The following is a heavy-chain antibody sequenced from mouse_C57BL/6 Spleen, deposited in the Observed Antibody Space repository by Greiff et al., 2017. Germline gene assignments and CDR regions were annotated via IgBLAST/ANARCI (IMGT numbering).Heavy chain of an antibody. D-gene: IGHD1-1*01. V-gene: IGHV1-50*01. CDR3: ARYYGSPHCFDY. CDR1: GYTFTSNW. Sequence: VQLQQPGAELVKPGASVKLSCKASGYTFTSNWMQWVKQSPGQGLEWIGNIDPSDSYTNYNQKFKGKATLTVDTSSSTVYMQLSSLTSEDSAVYDCARYYGSPHCFDYWGQGTTLTVSS. J-gene: IGHJ2*01. CDR2: IDPSDSYT.